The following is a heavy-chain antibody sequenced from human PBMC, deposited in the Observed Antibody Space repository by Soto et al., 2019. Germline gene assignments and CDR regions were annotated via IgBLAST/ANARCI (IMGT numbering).Heavy chain of an antibody. D-gene: IGHD3-22*01. CDR1: GGSINSGGYY. V-gene: IGHV4-31*03. CDR3: ARSRITMIVVVASDGFDP. Sequence: SETMSLTCTVSGGSINSGGYYWSWIHQHPGKGLEWIGYIYYSGSTYYNPSLKSRVTISVDTSKNQFSLKLSSVTAADTAVYYCARSRITMIVVVASDGFDPWGQGTLVTVSS. J-gene: IGHJ5*02. CDR2: IYYSGST.